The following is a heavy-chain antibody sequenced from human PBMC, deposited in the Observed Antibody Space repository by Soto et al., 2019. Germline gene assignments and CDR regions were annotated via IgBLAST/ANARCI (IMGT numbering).Heavy chain of an antibody. V-gene: IGHV3-23*01. CDR3: AKDAVPYNGKWDWFDS. D-gene: IGHD1-26*01. CDR1: RFTFSDFA. Sequence: DVQLLESGGGLVQPGGSLTLSCAASRFTFSDFAMSWVRQAPGKGLEWVSSIGGTGSDTYYADSVKGRVTISRDNSMNTLFVQMDNLRDEDTAVYYCAKDAVPYNGKWDWFDSWGQGTLVTVSS. CDR2: IGGTGSDT. J-gene: IGHJ5*01.